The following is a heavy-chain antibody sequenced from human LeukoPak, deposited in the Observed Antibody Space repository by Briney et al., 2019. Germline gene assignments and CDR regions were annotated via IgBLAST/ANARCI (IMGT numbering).Heavy chain of an antibody. CDR3: ARDRHTYYYGMDV. CDR1: GFTFSSYS. J-gene: IGHJ6*04. Sequence: GGSLRLSCAASGFTFSSYSMNWVRQAPGKGLGWVSSISSSSSYIYYADSVKGRFTISRDNAKNSLYLQMNSLRAKDTAVYYCARDRHTYYYGMDVWGKGTTVTVSS. V-gene: IGHV3-21*01. CDR2: ISSSSSYI.